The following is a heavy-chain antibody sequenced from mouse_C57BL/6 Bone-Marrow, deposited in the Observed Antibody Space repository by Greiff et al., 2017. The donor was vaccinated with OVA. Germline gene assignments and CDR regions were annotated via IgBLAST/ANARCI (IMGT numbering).Heavy chain of an antibody. CDR3: ARHIYYGNYLDY. V-gene: IGHV5-9*01. J-gene: IGHJ2*01. Sequence: EVKLMESGGGLVKPGESLKLSCAASGFTFSSYTMSWVRQTPEKRLEWVATISGGGGNTYYPDSVKGRFTISRDNAKNTLYLQMSSLRSEDTALYYCARHIYYGNYLDYWGQGTTLTVSS. CDR1: GFTFSSYT. CDR2: ISGGGGNT. D-gene: IGHD2-1*01.